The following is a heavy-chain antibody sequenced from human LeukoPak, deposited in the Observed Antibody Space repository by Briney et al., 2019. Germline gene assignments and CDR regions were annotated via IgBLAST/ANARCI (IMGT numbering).Heavy chain of an antibody. CDR2: IKQDGSEK. Sequence: PGGSLRLSCAASGFTFSSYWMSWVRQAPGKGLEWVANIKQDGSEKYYVDSVKGRFTISRDNAKNSLYLQMNSLRAEDTAVNYCARSAGFDWLFYGIFDPWGQGTLVTVSS. D-gene: IGHD3-9*01. CDR1: GFTFSSYW. CDR3: ARSAGFDWLFYGIFDP. V-gene: IGHV3-7*01. J-gene: IGHJ5*02.